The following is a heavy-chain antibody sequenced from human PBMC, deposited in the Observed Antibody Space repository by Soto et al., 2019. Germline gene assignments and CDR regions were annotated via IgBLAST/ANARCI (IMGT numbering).Heavy chain of an antibody. CDR3: ARGNPPYYYHSSGHLEYFQH. J-gene: IGHJ1*01. V-gene: IGHV3-30-3*01. CDR1: GFTLTSYV. CDR2: ISYDGTDK. D-gene: IGHD3-22*01. Sequence: QVQLVESGGGVVQPGRSLRLSCVVSGFTLTSYVMHWVRQAPGKGLEWVAGISYDGTDKYYADSVKGRFTISRDTSKNTLHLQMNSLRAEDTAVYYCARGNPPYYYHSSGHLEYFQHWGQGTLVTVSS.